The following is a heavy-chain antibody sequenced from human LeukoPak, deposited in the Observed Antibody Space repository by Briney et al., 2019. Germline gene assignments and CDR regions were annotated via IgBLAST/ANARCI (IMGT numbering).Heavy chain of an antibody. V-gene: IGHV3-33*06. CDR3: AKDRGAYCSSTSCYLDY. CDR1: GFTFGSYG. Sequence: GGSLRLSCAASGFTFGSYGMHWVRQAPGKGLEWVAVIWYDGSNKYYADSVKGRFTISRDNSKNTLYLQMNSLGAEDTAVYYCAKDRGAYCSSTSCYLDYWGQGTLVTVSS. J-gene: IGHJ4*02. D-gene: IGHD2-2*01. CDR2: IWYDGSNK.